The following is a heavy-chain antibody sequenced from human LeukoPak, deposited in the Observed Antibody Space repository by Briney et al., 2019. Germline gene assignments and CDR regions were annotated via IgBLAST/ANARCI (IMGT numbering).Heavy chain of an antibody. Sequence: ASVKVSCKASGYTFTSYGISWVRQAPGQGLEWMGWISAYNGNTNYAQKLQGRVTMTTDTSTSTAYMELRSLRSDDTAVYYCARAPYCGGDCYSSWGIQFDYWGQGTLVTVSS. D-gene: IGHD2-21*02. V-gene: IGHV1-18*01. CDR2: ISAYNGNT. CDR3: ARAPYCGGDCYSSWGIQFDY. J-gene: IGHJ4*02. CDR1: GYTFTSYG.